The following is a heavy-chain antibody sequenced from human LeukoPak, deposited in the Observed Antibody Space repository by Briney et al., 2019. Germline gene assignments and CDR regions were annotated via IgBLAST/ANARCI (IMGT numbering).Heavy chain of an antibody. J-gene: IGHJ3*02. D-gene: IGHD6-19*01. Sequence: GGSLRLSCAASKFTFSSYGMHWVRQAPGKGLEWVAVISYDGSNKYYADSVKGRFTISRDNSKNTLYLQMNSLRAEDTAVYYCAKTIAVAGLLSAFDIWGQGTMVTVSS. CDR1: KFTFSSYG. CDR2: ISYDGSNK. V-gene: IGHV3-30*18. CDR3: AKTIAVAGLLSAFDI.